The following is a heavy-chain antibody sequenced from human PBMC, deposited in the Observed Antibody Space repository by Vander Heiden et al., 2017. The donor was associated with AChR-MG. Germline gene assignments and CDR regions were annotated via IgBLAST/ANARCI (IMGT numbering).Heavy chain of an antibody. Sequence: EVQLVQSGAEVNKPGESLKISCKGSGYSFTSYWIGWVRQMPGKGLEWMGIIYPGDSDTRYSPSFQGQVTISADKSISTAYLQWSSLKASDTAMYYCARRANGFIVGATSGMDVWGQGTTVTVSS. V-gene: IGHV5-51*01. CDR2: IYPGDSDT. D-gene: IGHD1-26*01. CDR3: ARRANGFIVGATSGMDV. CDR1: GYSFTSYW. J-gene: IGHJ6*02.